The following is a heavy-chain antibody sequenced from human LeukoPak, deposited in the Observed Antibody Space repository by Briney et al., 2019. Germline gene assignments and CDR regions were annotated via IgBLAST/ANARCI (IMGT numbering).Heavy chain of an antibody. D-gene: IGHD5-18*01. J-gene: IGHJ4*02. CDR2: IRYDGSNK. CDR3: AKETGGLNSYGYNNFDY. V-gene: IGHV3-30*02. CDR1: GFTFSSYG. Sequence: GGSLRLSCAASGFTFSSYGMHWVRQAPGKGLEWVAFIRYDGSNKYYADSVKGRFTISRDNSKNTLYLQMNSLRAEDTAVYYCAKETGGLNSYGYNNFDYWGQGTLVTVSS.